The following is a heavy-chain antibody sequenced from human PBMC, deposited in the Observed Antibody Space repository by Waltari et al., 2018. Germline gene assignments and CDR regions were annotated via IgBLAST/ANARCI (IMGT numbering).Heavy chain of an antibody. CDR1: GFTFSSYA. J-gene: IGHJ5*02. V-gene: IGHV3-30*01. D-gene: IGHD3-9*01. CDR2: ISYDGSNK. CDR3: ARPDYDILGFDP. Sequence: QVQLVESGGGVVQPGSSLRLSCAASGFTFSSYAMHWVRQAPGKGLEWVAVISYDGSNKYYADSVKGRFTISRDNSKNTLYLQMNSLRAEDTAVYYCARPDYDILGFDPWGQGTLVTVSS.